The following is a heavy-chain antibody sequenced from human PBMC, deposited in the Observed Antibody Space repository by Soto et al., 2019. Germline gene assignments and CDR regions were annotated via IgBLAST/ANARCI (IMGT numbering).Heavy chain of an antibody. J-gene: IGHJ4*02. Sequence: TSETLSLTCTVSGGSIGSGVYYWIWIRQHPGKGLEWIGYIYYSGITYYNPSLKSRVTISVDTSKNQFSLKLSSVTAADTAVYYCARDWGSSGWPNWGQGVLVTVSS. V-gene: IGHV4-31*03. CDR2: IYYSGIT. CDR1: GGSIGSGVYY. D-gene: IGHD6-19*01. CDR3: ARDWGSSGWPN.